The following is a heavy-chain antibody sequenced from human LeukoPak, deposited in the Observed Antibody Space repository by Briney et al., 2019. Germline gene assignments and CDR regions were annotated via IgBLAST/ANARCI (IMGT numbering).Heavy chain of an antibody. CDR1: GGSISSCY. CDR2: IYYSGST. CDR3: ARNYGGRQYYFDY. V-gene: IGHV4-59*01. Sequence: SETLSLTCTVSGGSISSCYWSWIRQPPGKGLEWIGYIYYSGSTNYNPSLKSRVTISVDTSKNQFSLKLSSVTAADTAVYYCARNYGGRQYYFDYWGQGTLVTVSS. J-gene: IGHJ4*02. D-gene: IGHD4-23*01.